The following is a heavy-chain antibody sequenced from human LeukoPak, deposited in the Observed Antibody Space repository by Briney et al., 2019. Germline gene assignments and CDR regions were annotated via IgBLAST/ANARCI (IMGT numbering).Heavy chain of an antibody. V-gene: IGHV3-23*01. D-gene: IGHD2-21*01. CDR2: ISGSGGST. J-gene: IGHJ3*02. CDR1: GFTFSSYA. CDR3: AKPGDCGGDCQLDAFDI. Sequence: GGSLRLSCAASGFTFSSYAMSWVRQAPGKGLEWVSAISGSGGSTYYADSVKGRFTISRDNSKNTPYLQMNSLRAEDTAVYYCAKPGDCGGDCQLDAFDIWGQGTMVTVSS.